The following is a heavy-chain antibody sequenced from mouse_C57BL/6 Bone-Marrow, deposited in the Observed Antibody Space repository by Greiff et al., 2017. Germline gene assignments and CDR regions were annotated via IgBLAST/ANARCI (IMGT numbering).Heavy chain of an antibody. V-gene: IGHV1-18*01. Sequence: VQLQQSGPELVKPGASVKIPCKASGYTFTDYNMDWVKQSHGKSLEWIGDINPNNGGTIYNQKFKGKATLTVDKSSSTAYMELRSLTSEDTAVYYCARGGFYYGSSYVEWFAYWGQGTLVTVSA. CDR2: INPNNGGT. CDR3: ARGGFYYGSSYVEWFAY. CDR1: GYTFTDYN. J-gene: IGHJ3*01. D-gene: IGHD1-1*01.